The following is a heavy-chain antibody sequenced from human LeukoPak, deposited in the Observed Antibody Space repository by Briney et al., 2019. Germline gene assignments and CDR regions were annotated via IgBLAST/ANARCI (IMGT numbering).Heavy chain of an antibody. Sequence: GGSLRLSCAASGFTLSSYAMNWVRQAPGKGLEWVSAISGSGGSTYYADSVKGRFTISRDNSKNTLYLQMNSLRAEDTAVYYCAKDHSSRRRYYMDVWGKGTTVTVSS. V-gene: IGHV3-23*01. CDR1: GFTLSSYA. J-gene: IGHJ6*03. CDR3: AKDHSSRRRYYMDV. CDR2: ISGSGGST. D-gene: IGHD6-13*01.